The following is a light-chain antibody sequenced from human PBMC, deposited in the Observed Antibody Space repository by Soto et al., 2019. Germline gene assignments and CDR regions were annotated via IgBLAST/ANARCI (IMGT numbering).Light chain of an antibody. CDR1: ESVTNY. V-gene: IGKV3-11*01. J-gene: IGKJ1*01. CDR3: QLRGERPWT. CDR2: DVS. Sequence: LARGECSSLSCRAIESVTNYLAWYQQKPGQAPRLLVYDVSNRATGIPARFIGGGTGPDTTFTCSLLEPDDLAVYYCQLRGERPWTFAQGTKVDIK.